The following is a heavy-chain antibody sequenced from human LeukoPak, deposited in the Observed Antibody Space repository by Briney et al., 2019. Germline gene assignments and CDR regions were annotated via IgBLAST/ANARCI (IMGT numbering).Heavy chain of an antibody. D-gene: IGHD1-26*01. J-gene: IGHJ4*02. CDR3: ARRGAVPFDY. Sequence: GGSLRLSCAASGFTFSSYSMNWVRQAPGKGLEWVSSISSSSSYIYYADSVKGRFTISRDNAKNSLYLQMHILRAEDTAVYYCARRGAVPFDYWGQGTLVTVSS. V-gene: IGHV3-21*01. CDR2: ISSSSSYI. CDR1: GFTFSSYS.